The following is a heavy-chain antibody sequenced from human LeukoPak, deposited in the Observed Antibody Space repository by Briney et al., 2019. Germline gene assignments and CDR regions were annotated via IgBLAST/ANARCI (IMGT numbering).Heavy chain of an antibody. J-gene: IGHJ4*02. Sequence: GGSLRLSCAASGFTFDDYAMHWVRQAPGKGLECVSLITGDGSSTYFADSVKGRFTISRDNSKNSLYLQMNGLRTEDTALYYCAKAPDGYSSTWDGYWGQGTLVTVSS. CDR1: GFTFDDYA. CDR3: AKAPDGYSSTWDGY. D-gene: IGHD6-13*01. V-gene: IGHV3-43*02. CDR2: ITGDGSST.